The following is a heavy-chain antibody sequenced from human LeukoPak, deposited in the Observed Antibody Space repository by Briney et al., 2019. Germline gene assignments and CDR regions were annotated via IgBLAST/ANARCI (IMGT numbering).Heavy chain of an antibody. D-gene: IGHD6-19*01. J-gene: IGHJ4*02. V-gene: IGHV4-59*01. CDR3: ARGYSSGRIDY. CDR1: GGSISSYY. Sequence: SETLSLTCTVSGGSISSYYWSWIRQPPGRGLEWIGYIYDIGSTNYNPSLKSRVTISVEASKNQFSLKLTSMTAADTAVYYCARGYSSGRIDYWGRGTLVTVSS. CDR2: IYDIGST.